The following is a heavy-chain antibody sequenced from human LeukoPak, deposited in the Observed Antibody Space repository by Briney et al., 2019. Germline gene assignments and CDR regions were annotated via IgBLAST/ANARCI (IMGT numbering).Heavy chain of an antibody. CDR3: AREAVTIFGVVRTQTTKLPHRFDP. Sequence: SQTLSLTCAVSGGSISSGGYSWSWIRQPPGKGLEWIGYIYYSGSTYYNPSLKSRVTISVDTSKNQFSLKLSSVTAADTAVYYCAREAVTIFGVVRTQTTKLPHRFDPWGQGTLVTVSS. J-gene: IGHJ5*02. V-gene: IGHV4-30-4*07. D-gene: IGHD3-3*01. CDR1: GGSISSGGYS. CDR2: IYYSGST.